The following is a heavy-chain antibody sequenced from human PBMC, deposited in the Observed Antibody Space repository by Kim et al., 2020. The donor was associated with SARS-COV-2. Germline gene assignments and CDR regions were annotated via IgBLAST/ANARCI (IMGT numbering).Heavy chain of an antibody. J-gene: IGHJ5*02. D-gene: IGHD3-22*01. V-gene: IGHV4-34*01. CDR2: INHSGST. CDR1: GGSFSGYY. CDR3: ARGLYYYDSSGYWRRFDP. Sequence: SETLSLTCAVYGGSFSGYYWSWIRQPPGKGLEWIGEINHSGSTNYNPSLKSRVTISVDTSKNQFSLKLSSVTAADTAVYYCARGLYYYDSSGYWRRFDPWGQGALVTVSS.